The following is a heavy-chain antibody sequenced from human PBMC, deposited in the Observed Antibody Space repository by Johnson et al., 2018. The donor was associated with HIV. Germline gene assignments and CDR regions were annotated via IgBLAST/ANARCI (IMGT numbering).Heavy chain of an antibody. D-gene: IGHD6-13*01. CDR3: ARFRSSNWFDAFDI. J-gene: IGHJ3*02. CDR1: VFTFSSNY. Sequence: VQLVESGGGVVQPGTSLRLSCAASVFTFSSNYMSWVRQAPGKGLEWVSVIYSGGSTYYADSVKGRFTISRDNSKNTLYLQMNSLRAEDTAVYYCARFRSSNWFDAFDIWGQGTMVTVSA. CDR2: IYSGGST. V-gene: IGHV3-66*01.